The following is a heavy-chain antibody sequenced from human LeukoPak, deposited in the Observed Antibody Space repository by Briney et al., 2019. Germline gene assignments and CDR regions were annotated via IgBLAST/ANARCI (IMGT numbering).Heavy chain of an antibody. D-gene: IGHD3-10*01. CDR1: GFTVSSNY. J-gene: IGHJ3*02. CDR2: IYSGGST. CDR3: ARDHAQLLWFGELTHDAFDI. Sequence: GGSLRLSCAASGFTVSSNYMSWVRQAPGKGLEWVSVIYSGGSTYYADSVKGRFIISRDNSKNTLYLQMNSLRAEDTAVYYCARDHAQLLWFGELTHDAFDIWGQGTMVTVSS. V-gene: IGHV3-53*01.